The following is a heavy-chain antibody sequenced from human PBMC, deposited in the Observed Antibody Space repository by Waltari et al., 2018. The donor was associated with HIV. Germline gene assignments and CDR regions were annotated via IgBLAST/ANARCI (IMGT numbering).Heavy chain of an antibody. V-gene: IGHV3-33*01. CDR1: GFTFSSYD. CDR3: TRDLVEMASTYYSYYGMDV. Sequence: QVHLVESGGGVVQPGRSLRLSCEASGFTFSSYDIHWVRQAPGKGLVWEAVVWLEGSNEYYADSVRGRFTISRDSSKNTVYLQMNSLRAEDTAVYYCTRDLVEMASTYYSYYGMDVWGQGTTVTVSS. D-gene: IGHD3-3*01. CDR2: VWLEGSNE. J-gene: IGHJ6*02.